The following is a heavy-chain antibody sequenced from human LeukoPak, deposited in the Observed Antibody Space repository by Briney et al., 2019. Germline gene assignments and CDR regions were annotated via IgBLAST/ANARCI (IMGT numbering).Heavy chain of an antibody. J-gene: IGHJ4*02. Sequence: GGSLRLSCAASVFIFSDYWMTCVRQAPGKGLEWVANIKEDGSEKYHVDLVKGRCTISRDNAKNSLYLQMNSLRAEDTAVYYCARWGHLIRQAAGDYWGQGTLVIVSS. V-gene: IGHV3-7*03. CDR1: VFIFSDYW. D-gene: IGHD6-25*01. CDR3: ARWGHLIRQAAGDY. CDR2: IKEDGSEK.